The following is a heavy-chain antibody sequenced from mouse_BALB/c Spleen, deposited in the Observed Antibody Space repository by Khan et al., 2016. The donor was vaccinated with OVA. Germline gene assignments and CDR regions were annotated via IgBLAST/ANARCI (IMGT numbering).Heavy chain of an antibody. D-gene: IGHD2-14*01. CDR2: IWSDGST. V-gene: IGHV2-6-1*01. J-gene: IGHJ4*01. CDR3: ARHVRYFYAMDY. Sequence: QVQLQQSGPGLVAPSQSLSITCTISGFSVTSYGVHWVRQPPGKGLEWLVVIWSDGSTTYNSALKSRLSITKDNSKSQVFLKMNSLQIDDTAMYYCARHVRYFYAMDYWGQGTSVTVSS. CDR1: GFSVTSYG.